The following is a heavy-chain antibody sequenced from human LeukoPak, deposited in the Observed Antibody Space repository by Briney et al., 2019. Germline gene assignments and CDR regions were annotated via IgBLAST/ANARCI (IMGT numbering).Heavy chain of an antibody. Sequence: GESLKISCKVSRDMFAFYWIAWVRQMPGKGLECMGIIWPEDSDTRYSPSFRGQVTISADKSIRTAFLQWNSLKASDTAMYYCARRRRVAFDVWGQGTLVTVSS. CDR2: IWPEDSDT. V-gene: IGHV5-51*01. J-gene: IGHJ3*01. CDR3: ARRRRVAFDV. CDR1: RDMFAFYW.